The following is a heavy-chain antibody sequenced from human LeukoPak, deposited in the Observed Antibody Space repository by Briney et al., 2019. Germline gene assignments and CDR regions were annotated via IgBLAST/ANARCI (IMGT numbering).Heavy chain of an antibody. J-gene: IGHJ6*02. Sequence: GASVKVSCKASGYTFTSYGISWVRQAPGQGLEWMGWISAYNGNTNYAQKLQGRVTMTTDTSTSTACMELRSLRSDDTAVYCCARDKWLVEGGYYYYGMDVWGQGTTVTVSS. CDR3: ARDKWLVEGGYYYYGMDV. CDR1: GYTFTSYG. D-gene: IGHD6-19*01. V-gene: IGHV1-18*01. CDR2: ISAYNGNT.